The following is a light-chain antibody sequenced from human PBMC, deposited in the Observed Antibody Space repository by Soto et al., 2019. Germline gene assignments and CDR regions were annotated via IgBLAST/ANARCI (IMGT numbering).Light chain of an antibody. CDR2: WVS. CDR3: LQGTHWPWT. V-gene: IGKV2-30*01. J-gene: IGKJ1*01. CDR1: QGLVYEDGNTY. Sequence: DVVMTQSPLSLPVTLGQSASISCRSSQGLVYEDGNTYLNWFQQRPGQSPRRLIYWVSNRDSGVPDRFSGSGSGSDFTLKISRVEAEDVGLYYCLQGTHWPWTFGQGTKVEIK.